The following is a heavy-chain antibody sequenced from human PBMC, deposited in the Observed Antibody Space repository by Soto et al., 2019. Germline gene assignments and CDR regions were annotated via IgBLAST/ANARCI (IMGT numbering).Heavy chain of an antibody. Sequence: SETLSLTCTVSGGSISSGDYYWSWIRQPPGKGLEWIGYIYYSGSTHYNPSLKSRVTISVDTSKNQFSLKLSSVTAADTAVYYCARDPIGYYYDSSRYEDYDYWGQGTRVTVSS. D-gene: IGHD3-22*01. CDR1: GGSISSGDYY. J-gene: IGHJ4*02. CDR2: IYYSGST. CDR3: ARDPIGYYYDSSRYEDYDY. V-gene: IGHV4-30-4*01.